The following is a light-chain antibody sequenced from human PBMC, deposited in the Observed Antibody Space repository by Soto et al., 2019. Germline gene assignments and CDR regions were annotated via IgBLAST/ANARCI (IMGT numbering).Light chain of an antibody. V-gene: IGKV3-15*01. CDR2: GAS. Sequence: EIVMMQSPATLSVSPGERATLSCRASQSVSSSLAWYQQKPGQAPRLLIYGASTRATGIPARFSGSGSGTEFTLTISSLQSEDFAVYYCQQYNNWLRTFGQGTKLEIK. J-gene: IGKJ2*01. CDR3: QQYNNWLRT. CDR1: QSVSSS.